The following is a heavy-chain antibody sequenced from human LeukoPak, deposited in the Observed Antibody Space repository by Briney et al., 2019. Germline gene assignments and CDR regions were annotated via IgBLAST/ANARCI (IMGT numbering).Heavy chain of an antibody. CDR2: IKKDGTDK. J-gene: IGHJ4*02. CDR3: ARGPTGQLPY. V-gene: IGHV3-7*03. Sequence: PGGSLRLSCAASGFTFSSYAMSWVRQTPGKGLEWVANIKKDGTDKYYVNSVRGRFTVFRDNAKNELYLQMNNLKVEDTAMYYCARGPTGQLPYWGQGTLVTVSS. D-gene: IGHD3-10*01. CDR1: GFTFSSYA.